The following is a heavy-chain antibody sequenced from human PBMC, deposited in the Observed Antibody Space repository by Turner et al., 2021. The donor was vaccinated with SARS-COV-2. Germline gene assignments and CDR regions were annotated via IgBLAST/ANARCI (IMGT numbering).Heavy chain of an antibody. V-gene: IGHV3-7*01. CDR2: IKQDGSEK. Sequence: EVQLVESGGGLVQPGGSLRPSCAASGFTFSSYWMSWVRKAPGKGPEWVANIKQDGSEKYYVDSVKGRFTISRDNAKNSLYLQMSSLRAEDTAVYYCARVSGAAVWGNYAFDIWGQGTMVTVSS. J-gene: IGHJ3*02. CDR1: GFTFSSYW. CDR3: ARVSGAAVWGNYAFDI. D-gene: IGHD3-16*01.